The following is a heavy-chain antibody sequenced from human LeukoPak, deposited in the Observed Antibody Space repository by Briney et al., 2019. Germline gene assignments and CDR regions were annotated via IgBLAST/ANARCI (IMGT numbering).Heavy chain of an antibody. V-gene: IGHV3-9*01. Sequence: GRPLRLSCAASGFTFDDYAMHWVRQAPGKGLEWVSGISWNSGSIGYADSVKGRFTISRDNAKNSLYLQMNSLRAEDTALYYCAKGWLQLNWYFDLWGRGTLATVSS. J-gene: IGHJ2*01. CDR3: AKGWLQLNWYFDL. D-gene: IGHD5-24*01. CDR2: ISWNSGSI. CDR1: GFTFDDYA.